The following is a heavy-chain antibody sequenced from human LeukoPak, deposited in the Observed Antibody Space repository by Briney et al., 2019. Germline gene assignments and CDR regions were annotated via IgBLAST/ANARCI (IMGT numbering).Heavy chain of an antibody. CDR3: AREGYYYDSSGYYDLFDY. J-gene: IGHJ4*02. CDR1: GGSITSYY. D-gene: IGHD3-22*01. Sequence: SETLSLTCTVSGGSITSYYWSWIRQPPGKGLEWIGYIYDSGSTNYNPSLKSRVTISVDTSNHRFSLELNSVTAADTAVYYCAREGYYYDSSGYYDLFDYWGQGTLVTVSS. V-gene: IGHV4-59*01. CDR2: IYDSGST.